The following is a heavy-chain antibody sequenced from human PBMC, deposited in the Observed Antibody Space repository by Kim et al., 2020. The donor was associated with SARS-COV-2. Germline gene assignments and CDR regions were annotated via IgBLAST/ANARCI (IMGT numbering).Heavy chain of an antibody. V-gene: IGHV1-18*01. J-gene: IGHJ4*02. D-gene: IGHD1-26*01. Sequence: ASVKVSCKASGYTFTSYGISWVRQAPGQGLEWMGWISAYNGNTNYAQKLQGRVTMTTDTSTSTAYMELRSLRSDDTAVYYCAVMAWELPQFDYWGQGTLVTVSS. CDR3: AVMAWELPQFDY. CDR2: ISAYNGNT. CDR1: GYTFTSYG.